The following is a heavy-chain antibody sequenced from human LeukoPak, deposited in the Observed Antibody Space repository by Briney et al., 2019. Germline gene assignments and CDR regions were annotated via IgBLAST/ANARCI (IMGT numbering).Heavy chain of an antibody. CDR2: IYPGDSDT. V-gene: IGHV5-51*01. CDR1: WYRFTSYW. CDR3: ARLPGYYYDSSGYYVDY. D-gene: IGHD3-22*01. J-gene: IGHJ4*02. Sequence: GGSLEISLNGSWYRFTSYWIGWVRPRPGKGPEWMGIIYPGDSDTRYSPSFQGQVTISADKSISTAYLQWSSLKASDTAMYYCARLPGYYYDSSGYYVDYWGQGTLVTVSS.